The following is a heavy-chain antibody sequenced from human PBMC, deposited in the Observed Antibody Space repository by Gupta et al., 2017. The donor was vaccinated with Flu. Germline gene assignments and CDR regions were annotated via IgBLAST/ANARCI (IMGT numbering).Heavy chain of an antibody. Sequence: QVQLVQSGAEVKKPGASVQVSCKASGYTFTSYGITWVRQAPGQGLEWVGWINPNNGDTSRAQKFQGRVTITTDTSTSTAYMDLRSLRSDDTAVYYCARGSGSYFPLGDWGQGTLVTVSS. CDR1: GYTFTSYG. V-gene: IGHV1-18*01. J-gene: IGHJ4*02. CDR3: ARGSGSYFPLGD. CDR2: INPNNGDT. D-gene: IGHD3-10*01.